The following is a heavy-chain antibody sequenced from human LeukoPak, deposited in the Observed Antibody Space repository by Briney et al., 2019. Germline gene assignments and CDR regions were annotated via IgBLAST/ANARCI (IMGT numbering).Heavy chain of an antibody. Sequence: GGSLRLSCAGSGFTFSNYAMTWVRQAPGKGLVWVSRISPTGSTTSYADSVKGRFTVSRDNAKNTLYLQVNNLRAEDTAVYYCARGPNSNWSGLDFWGQGTLLTVSS. CDR3: ARGPNSNWSGLDF. V-gene: IGHV3-74*01. CDR2: ISPTGSTT. D-gene: IGHD6-6*01. J-gene: IGHJ4*02. CDR1: GFTFSNYA.